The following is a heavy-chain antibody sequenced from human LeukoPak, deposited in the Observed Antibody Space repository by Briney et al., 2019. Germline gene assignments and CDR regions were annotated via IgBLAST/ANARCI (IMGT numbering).Heavy chain of an antibody. CDR3: ARAGDDIVVVTAIRYYYYGMDV. V-gene: IGHV1-2*02. Sequence: ASVKVSCKASGYTFTGYYIHWVRQAPGQRLEWMGWIYPNSGGTNYAQRFLGRVTMTRDTSISTAYMELSRLRSDDTAVYYCARAGDDIVVVTAIRYYYYGMDVWGQGTTVTVSS. CDR1: GYTFTGYY. D-gene: IGHD2-21*02. J-gene: IGHJ6*02. CDR2: IYPNSGGT.